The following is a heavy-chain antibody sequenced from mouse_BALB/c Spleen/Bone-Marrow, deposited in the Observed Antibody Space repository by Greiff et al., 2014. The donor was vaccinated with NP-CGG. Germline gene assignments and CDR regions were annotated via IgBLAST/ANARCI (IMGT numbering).Heavy chain of an antibody. CDR2: IWSDGTT. V-gene: IGHV2-6-2*01. CDR1: GFSLTLYG. Sequence: QVQLQQSGPDLVAPSQSLSITCTVSGFSLTLYGVHWVRQSPGKGLEWLVVIWSDGTTTYNLALKSRLSISKDNSKSQVFLKLNSLQTDDTAMYYCARHERGYPYAMDYWGQGTSVTVSS. J-gene: IGHJ4*01. D-gene: IGHD2-2*01. CDR3: ARHERGYPYAMDY.